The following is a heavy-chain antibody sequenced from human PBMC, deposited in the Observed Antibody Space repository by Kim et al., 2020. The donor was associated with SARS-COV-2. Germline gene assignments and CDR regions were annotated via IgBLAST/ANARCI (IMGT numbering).Heavy chain of an antibody. CDR1: GFTVSTNY. CDR2: IYSGGST. V-gene: IGHV3-53*04. D-gene: IGHD1-20*01. J-gene: IGHJ4*02. CDR3: ASEERITGSFDY. Sequence: GGSLRLSCAASGFTVSTNYMSWVRQAPGKGLEWVSVIYSGGSTYYADSVKGRFTISRHNSKNPLYLQMNSLSAEDTAVYYCASEERITGSFDYWGQGTLVTVSS.